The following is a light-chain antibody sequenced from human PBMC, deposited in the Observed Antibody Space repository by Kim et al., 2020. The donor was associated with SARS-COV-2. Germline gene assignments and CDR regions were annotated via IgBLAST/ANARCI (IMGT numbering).Light chain of an antibody. Sequence: GQSINISCTGTSSDVGYYNYVSWYQQHPGRAPKVLIYDVRKRPSGISNRFSGSKSGNTASLTISGLQAEDEAEYYCSSYTSSSTFVFGGGTKVTVL. J-gene: IGLJ1*01. V-gene: IGLV2-14*04. CDR1: SSDVGYYNY. CDR2: DVR. CDR3: SSYTSSSTFV.